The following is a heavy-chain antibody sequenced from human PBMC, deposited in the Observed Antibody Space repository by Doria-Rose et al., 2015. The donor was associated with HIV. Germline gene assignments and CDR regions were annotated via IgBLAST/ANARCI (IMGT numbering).Heavy chain of an antibody. D-gene: IGHD1-26*01. V-gene: IGHV4-59*01. CDR3: ARVLSGTYDY. CDR2: IFYTGST. J-gene: IGHJ4*02. CDR1: GGSISHYY. Sequence: QVQLQESGPGLVKPSETLSLTCSVSGGSISHYYWSWIRQPPGKGLEYIGDIFYTGSTNYSPSLKSRVSISIDTSKIKFSLRLSPVTAADTAVYYCARVLSGTYDYWGQGTLVTVSS.